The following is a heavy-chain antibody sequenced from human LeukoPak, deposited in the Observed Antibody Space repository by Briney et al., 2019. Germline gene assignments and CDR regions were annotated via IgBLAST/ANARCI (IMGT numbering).Heavy chain of an antibody. CDR1: GGSFSGYY. D-gene: IGHD3-10*01. CDR2: INHSGST. J-gene: IGHJ4*02. V-gene: IGHV4-34*01. CDR3: ARSMGVLLWFGELLF. Sequence: SETLSLTCAVYGGSFSGYYWSWIRQPPGKGLEWIGEINHSGSTNYNPSLKSRATISVDTSKNQFSLKLSSVTAADTAVYYCARSMGVLLWFGELLFWGQGTLVTVSS.